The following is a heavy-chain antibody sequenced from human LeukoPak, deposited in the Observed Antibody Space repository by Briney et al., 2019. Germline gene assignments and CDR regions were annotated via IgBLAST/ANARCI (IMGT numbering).Heavy chain of an antibody. J-gene: IGHJ4*02. D-gene: IGHD6-19*01. V-gene: IGHV3-21*01. Sequence: PGGSLRLSCAASGFTFSSYWMSWVRQAPGKGLEWVSSISSSSSYIYYADSVKGRFTISRGNAKNSLYLQMNSLRAEDTAVYYCAKPIAVALYYFDYWGQGTLVTVSS. CDR3: AKPIAVALYYFDY. CDR2: ISSSSSYI. CDR1: GFTFSSYW.